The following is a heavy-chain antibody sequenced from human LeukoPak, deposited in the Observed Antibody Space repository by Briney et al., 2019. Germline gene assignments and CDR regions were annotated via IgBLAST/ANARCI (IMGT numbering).Heavy chain of an antibody. V-gene: IGHV3-30*18. CDR2: VYAGSNK. J-gene: IGHJ4*02. CDR1: GFTFSTYG. Sequence: WGSLRLSCAASGFTFSTYGMQWVRQAPGKGLEWVAVVYAGSNKYYADSVKGRFTISRDNSKNTLYLEMNSLRSEDTAVYYCAKEAYRYGYFDYWGQGTLVTVSS. CDR3: AKEAYRYGYFDY. D-gene: IGHD5-18*01.